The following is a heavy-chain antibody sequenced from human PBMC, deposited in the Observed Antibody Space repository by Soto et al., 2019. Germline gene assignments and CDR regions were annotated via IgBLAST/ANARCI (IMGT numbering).Heavy chain of an antibody. V-gene: IGHV6-1*01. D-gene: IGHD6-19*01. CDR1: GDSVSSNSGA. CDR3: ARSRPYSSGWNAIDI. CDR2: TYYRSKWFN. Sequence: SQTLSLTCAISGDSVSSNSGAWNWIRQSPSRGLEWLGRTYYRSKWFNDYAESVKRRITINPDTSKNQFSLQLNSVTPEDTAVYYCARSRPYSSGWNAIDIWRQGTMVTVSS. J-gene: IGHJ3*02.